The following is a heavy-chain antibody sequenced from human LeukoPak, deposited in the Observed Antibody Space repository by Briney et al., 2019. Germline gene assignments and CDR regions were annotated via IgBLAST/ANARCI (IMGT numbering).Heavy chain of an antibody. CDR2: IYYSGST. CDR1: GGSISSYY. Sequence: PSETLSLTCTVSGGSISSYYWSWIRQPPAKGLEWIGYIYYSGSTNYNPSLKSRVTISVDTSKNQFSLKLSSVTAADTAVYYCARATLELEPGFLFDYWGQGTLVTVSS. CDR3: ARATLELEPGFLFDY. V-gene: IGHV4-59*01. J-gene: IGHJ4*02. D-gene: IGHD1-7*01.